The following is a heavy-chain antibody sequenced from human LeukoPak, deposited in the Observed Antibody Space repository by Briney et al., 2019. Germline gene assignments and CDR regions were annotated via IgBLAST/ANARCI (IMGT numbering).Heavy chain of an antibody. CDR2: ISWNSGSI. CDR3: AKQGTVGRGGAFDI. V-gene: IGHV3-9*01. CDR1: GFTFDDYA. Sequence: GGSLRLSCAASGFTFDDYAMHWVRQAPGKGLEWVSGISWNSGSIGYADSVKGRFTISRDNAKNSLYLQMNSLRAEDTALYYCAKQGTVGRGGAFDIWGQGTMVTVSS. J-gene: IGHJ3*02. D-gene: IGHD3-10*01.